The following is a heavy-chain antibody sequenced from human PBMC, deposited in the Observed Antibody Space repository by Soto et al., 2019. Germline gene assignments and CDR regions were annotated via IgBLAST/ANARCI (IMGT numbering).Heavy chain of an antibody. Sequence: QVQLVQSGAEVKKPGSSVKVSCKASGGTFSSYAISWVRQAPGQGLEWMGGIIPIFGTANYAQKFQGRVTITADESTSTSYMELSSLRSEDTAVYYCARTPSADLNYYYYDMDVWGQGTTVTVSS. V-gene: IGHV1-69*12. CDR3: ARTPSADLNYYYYDMDV. CDR1: GGTFSSYA. D-gene: IGHD2-15*01. CDR2: IIPIFGTA. J-gene: IGHJ6*02.